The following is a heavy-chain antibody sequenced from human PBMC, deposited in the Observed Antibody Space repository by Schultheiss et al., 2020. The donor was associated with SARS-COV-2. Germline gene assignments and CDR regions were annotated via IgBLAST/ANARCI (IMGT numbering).Heavy chain of an antibody. Sequence: SETLSLTCAVSGGSISSGDYYWSWIRQPPGKGLEWIGYIYYSGSTNYNPSLKSRVTISVDTSKNQFSLKLSSVTAADTAVYYCAKVSHFAEIDYWGQGTLVTVSS. CDR1: GGSISSGDYY. V-gene: IGHV4-61*08. J-gene: IGHJ4*02. CDR3: AKVSHFAEIDY. CDR2: IYYSGST.